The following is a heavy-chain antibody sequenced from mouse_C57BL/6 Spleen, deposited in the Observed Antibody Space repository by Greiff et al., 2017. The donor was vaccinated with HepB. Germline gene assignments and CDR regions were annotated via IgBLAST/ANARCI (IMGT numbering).Heavy chain of an antibody. CDR1: GFTFSDYG. D-gene: IGHD2-1*01. J-gene: IGHJ3*01. CDR2: ISSGSSTI. CDR3: AREGSYGNYEAY. V-gene: IGHV5-17*01. Sequence: EVTVVESGGGLVKPGGSLKLSCAASGFTFSDYGMHWVRQAPEKGLEWVAYISSGSSTIYYADTVKGRFTISRDNAKNTLFLQMTSLRSEDTAMYYCAREGSYGNYEAYWGQGTLVTVSA.